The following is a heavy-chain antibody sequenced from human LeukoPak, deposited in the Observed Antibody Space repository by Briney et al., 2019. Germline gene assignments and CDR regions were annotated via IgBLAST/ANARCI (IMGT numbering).Heavy chain of an antibody. D-gene: IGHD6-13*01. V-gene: IGHV3-9*01. CDR1: GFTFSSYS. CDR3: AKVGRIAAAGTMDYYGMDV. J-gene: IGHJ6*02. Sequence: GGSLRLSCAASGFTFSSYSMNWVRQAPGKGLEWVSGISWNSGSIGYADSVKGRFTISRDNAKNSLYLQMNSLRAEDTALYYCAKVGRIAAAGTMDYYGMDVWGQGTTVTVSS. CDR2: ISWNSGSI.